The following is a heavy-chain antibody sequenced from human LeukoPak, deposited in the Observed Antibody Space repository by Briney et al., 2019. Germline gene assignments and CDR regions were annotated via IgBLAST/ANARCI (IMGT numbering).Heavy chain of an antibody. CDR2: ISYDGSNK. D-gene: IGHD3-10*02. CDR1: GFTFSSYA. CDR3: ACSGSIDY. J-gene: IGHJ4*02. V-gene: IGHV3-30*04. Sequence: GGSLRLSCAASGFTFSSYAMHWVRQDPGKGLEWVAVISYDGSNKYYADSVKGRFTISRDNSKNTLYLQMNSLRAEDTAVYYCACSGSIDYWGQGTLVTVSS.